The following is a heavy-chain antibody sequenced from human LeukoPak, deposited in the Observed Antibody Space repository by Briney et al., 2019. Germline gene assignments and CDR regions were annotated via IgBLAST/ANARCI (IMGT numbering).Heavy chain of an antibody. CDR1: GFTFSNAW. Sequence: PGGSLRLSCAAYGFTFSNAWMAWVRQAPGKGLEWVGRIRSKNDGGTIGYAAPVKDRFTISRDDSKNTLYLQMNSLEIEDTAVYFCTTDRTMKGYWGQGTLVTVSS. CDR3: TTDRTMKGY. V-gene: IGHV3-15*01. D-gene: IGHD3-22*01. J-gene: IGHJ4*02. CDR2: IRSKNDGGTI.